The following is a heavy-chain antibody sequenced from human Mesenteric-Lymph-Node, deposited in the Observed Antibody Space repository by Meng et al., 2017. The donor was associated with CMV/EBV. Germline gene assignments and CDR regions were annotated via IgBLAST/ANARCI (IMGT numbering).Heavy chain of an antibody. D-gene: IGHD5-18*01. V-gene: IGHV3-74*01. J-gene: IGHJ6*02. CDR3: ARDPNLDTAMVVDYYYGMDV. CDR1: GFIFSAYW. Sequence: GESLKISCAASGFIFSAYWMHWVRQGPAKGLVWVSRINSDGSSTSYADSVKGRFTIPRDDAKNSLYLQMNSLRAEDTAIYYCARDPNLDTAMVVDYYYGMDVWGQGTTVTVSS. CDR2: INSDGSST.